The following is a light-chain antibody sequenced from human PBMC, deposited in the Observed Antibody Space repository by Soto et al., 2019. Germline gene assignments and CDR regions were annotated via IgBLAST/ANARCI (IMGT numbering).Light chain of an antibody. CDR3: QQRNIWPPVT. CDR1: PSVTNF. V-gene: IGKV3-11*01. Sequence: EIVWTQYPATLSLSPGERYTLSCRASPSVTNFLAWYQQKPGQAPRLLIYGSFNRATGIPARFSGSGSGTDFTLTISSLEPEDSAIYYCQQRNIWPPVTFGQGTRLEI. CDR2: GSF. J-gene: IGKJ5*01.